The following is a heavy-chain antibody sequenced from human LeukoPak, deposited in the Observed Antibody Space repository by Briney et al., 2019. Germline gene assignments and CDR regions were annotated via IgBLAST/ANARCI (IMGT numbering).Heavy chain of an antibody. CDR3: ARDLWELQSAFDL. V-gene: IGHV4-59*01. CDR1: GGSISSYY. CDR2: IYYSGST. J-gene: IGHJ3*01. Sequence: PSETQSLTCTVSGGSISSYYWSWIRQPPGKGLEYIGYIYYSGSTNYNPSLMSRVIISVDTSKNQFSLKLRSVTAADTAVYYCARDLWELQSAFDLWGQGTMVTVSS. D-gene: IGHD1-26*01.